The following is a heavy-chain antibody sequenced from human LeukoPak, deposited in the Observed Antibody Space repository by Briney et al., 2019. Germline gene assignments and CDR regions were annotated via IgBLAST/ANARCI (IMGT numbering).Heavy chain of an antibody. D-gene: IGHD3-22*01. V-gene: IGHV4-31*03. Sequence: SETLSLTCTVSGGSISSGGYYWSWIRQHPGKGLEWIGYIYYSGSTYYNPSLRSRVTISVDTSKNQISLKLSSVTAADTAVYYCARGAVSRYYYDSSGYFDYWGQGTLVTVSS. J-gene: IGHJ4*02. CDR2: IYYSGST. CDR3: ARGAVSRYYYDSSGYFDY. CDR1: GGSISSGGYY.